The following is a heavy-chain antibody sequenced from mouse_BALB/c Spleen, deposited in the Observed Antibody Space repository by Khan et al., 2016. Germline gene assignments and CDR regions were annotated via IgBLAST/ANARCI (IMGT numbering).Heavy chain of an antibody. CDR2: INTYTGEP. V-gene: IGHV9-3-1*01. J-gene: IGHJ3*01. CDR1: GYTFTNYG. CDR3: ARRGRWFAY. D-gene: IGHD3-3*01. Sequence: LVESGPELKKPGETVKISCKASGYTFTNYGMNWVKQAPGKGLKWMGWINTYTGEPTYADDFKGRFAFSLETSASTAYLQINNLKNEDTATYFCARRGRWFAYWGQGTLVTVSA.